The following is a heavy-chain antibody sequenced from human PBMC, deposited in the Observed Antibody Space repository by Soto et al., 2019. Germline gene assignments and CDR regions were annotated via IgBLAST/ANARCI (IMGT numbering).Heavy chain of an antibody. CDR1: GDSISSSSYY. CDR2: IYYSGST. D-gene: IGHD3-16*01. CDR3: ARQAAVISPLYP. V-gene: IGHV4-39*01. J-gene: IGHJ5*02. Sequence: QLQLRESRPGLVKPSETLSLTCIVSGDSISSSSYYWGWIRQPPGKGLEWIGSIYYSGSTYYNPSLKSRVTISVDTSKNQFSLKLSSVTAADTAVYYCARQAAVISPLYPWGQGTLVTVSS.